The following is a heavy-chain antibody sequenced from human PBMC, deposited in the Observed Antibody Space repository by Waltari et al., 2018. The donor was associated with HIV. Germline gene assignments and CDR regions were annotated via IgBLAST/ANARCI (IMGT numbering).Heavy chain of an antibody. CDR1: GYTFTGYY. CDR3: ARAPSYSSSWPWYFDL. V-gene: IGHV1-2*02. CDR2: SNPNSGGT. D-gene: IGHD6-6*01. J-gene: IGHJ2*01. Sequence: QVQLVQSGAEVKKPGASVKVSCKASGYTFTGYYMHWVRQAPGQGLEWMGWSNPNSGGTNYAQKFQVRVTMPRDTSISTAYMELSRLRSDDTAVYYCARAPSYSSSWPWYFDLWGRGTLVTVSS.